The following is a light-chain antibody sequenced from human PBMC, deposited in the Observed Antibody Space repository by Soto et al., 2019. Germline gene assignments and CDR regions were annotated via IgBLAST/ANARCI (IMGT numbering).Light chain of an antibody. CDR2: SNK. CDR1: SSNTGSNA. V-gene: IGLV1-44*01. CDR3: AAWDDSLSGRV. Sequence: QPVLTQPPSVSGTPGQRITISCSGSSSNTGSNAVNWLQQVPGSAPKLLIYSNKQRPSGVPDRFSGSKSGSSAYLAISGLQSEDEADYYCAAWDDSLSGRVFGGGTKLTVL. J-gene: IGLJ3*02.